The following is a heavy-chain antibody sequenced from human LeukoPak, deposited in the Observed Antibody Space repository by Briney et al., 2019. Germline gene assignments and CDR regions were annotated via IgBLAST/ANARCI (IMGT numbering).Heavy chain of an antibody. CDR3: AKALMVRGVTGFDP. J-gene: IGHJ5*02. CDR2: ISWNSGSI. Sequence: GRSLRLSCAASGFTFDDYAIHWVRQAPGEGLEWVSGISWNSGSIGYADSVKGRFTICRDNAKNSMYLQMNSLRAEDTALYYCAKALMVRGVTGFDPWGQGTLVTVSS. CDR1: GFTFDDYA. D-gene: IGHD3-10*01. V-gene: IGHV3-9*01.